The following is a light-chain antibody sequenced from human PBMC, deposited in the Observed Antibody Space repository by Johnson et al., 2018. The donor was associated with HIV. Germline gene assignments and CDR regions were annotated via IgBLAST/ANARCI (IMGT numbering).Light chain of an antibody. Sequence: QSVLTQPPSVSAAPGQKVTISCSGSSSNIGNNYVSWYQQLPGTAPKLLIYENTKRPSGIPDRFSGSKSGTSATPGITGLQTGDEGDYYCGTWDRSLSAGGVFGTGTKVTVL. J-gene: IGLJ1*01. CDR1: SSNIGNNY. CDR3: GTWDRSLSAGGV. CDR2: ENT. V-gene: IGLV1-51*02.